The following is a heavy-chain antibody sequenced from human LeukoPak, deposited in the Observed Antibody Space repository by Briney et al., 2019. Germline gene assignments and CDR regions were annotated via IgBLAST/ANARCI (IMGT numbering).Heavy chain of an antibody. Sequence: PGGSLRLSCAASGFTFNSYAMSWVRQAPGKGLEWVSAISGSGGSTYYADSVKGRFTISRDNSKNTLYLQMNSLRAEDTAVYYCAKDPSGSYPTYYFDYWGQGTLVTVSS. CDR3: AKDPSGSYPTYYFDY. J-gene: IGHJ4*02. CDR1: GFTFNSYA. CDR2: ISGSGGST. D-gene: IGHD1-26*01. V-gene: IGHV3-23*01.